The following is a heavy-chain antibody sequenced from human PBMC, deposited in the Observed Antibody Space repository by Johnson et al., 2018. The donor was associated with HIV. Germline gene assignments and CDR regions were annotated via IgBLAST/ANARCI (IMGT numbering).Heavy chain of an antibody. CDR3: ARAPQTYNWNYMMAFDM. CDR2: IYSGGST. V-gene: IGHV3-66*01. CDR1: GFTVSSNY. Sequence: VQLVESGGGLVQPGGSLRLSCAASGFTVSSNYMSWVRQAPGKGLEWVSVIYSGGSTYYADSVKGRFTISRDISKNTLDLQMNSLRAEDTAVYYCARAPQTYNWNYMMAFDMWGQGTMVTVSS. J-gene: IGHJ3*02. D-gene: IGHD1-7*01.